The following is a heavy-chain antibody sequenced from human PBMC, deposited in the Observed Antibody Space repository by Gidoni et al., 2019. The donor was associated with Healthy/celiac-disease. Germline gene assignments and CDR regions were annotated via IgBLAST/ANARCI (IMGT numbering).Heavy chain of an antibody. CDR1: GFTFSSYS. V-gene: IGHV3-21*01. J-gene: IGHJ4*02. D-gene: IGHD2-2*01. CDR3: ARGPSQKGIDY. CDR2: ISSSSSYI. Sequence: EVQLVESGGGLVKPGGSLRLSCAASGFTFSSYSMNWVRQAPGKGLEWVSSISSSSSYIYYADSVKGRFTISRDNAKNSLYLQMNSLRAEDTAVYYCARGPSQKGIDYWGQGTLVTVSS.